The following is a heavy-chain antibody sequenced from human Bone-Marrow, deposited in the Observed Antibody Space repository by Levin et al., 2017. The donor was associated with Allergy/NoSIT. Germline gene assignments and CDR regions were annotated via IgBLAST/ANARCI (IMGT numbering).Heavy chain of an antibody. CDR2: VDSTGIT. J-gene: IGHJ3*02. Sequence: SSETLSLTCSVSGDSITSRHSYWGWIRQPPGKGLEWIASVDSTGITYHNPSLRSRVTISADSSKNHFSLDLRSVTAADTALYYCARHTDNWSWAFDIWGQGTMVTVSS. D-gene: IGHD1-20*01. CDR3: ARHTDNWSWAFDI. V-gene: IGHV4-39*01. CDR1: GDSITSRHSY.